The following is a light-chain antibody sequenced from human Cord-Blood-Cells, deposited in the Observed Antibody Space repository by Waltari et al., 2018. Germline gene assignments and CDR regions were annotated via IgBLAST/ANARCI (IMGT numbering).Light chain of an antibody. V-gene: IGKV4-1*01. J-gene: IGKJ2*03. Sequence: ILMTKSPDPLAVSLGERAPINCKSSQSVLYSSNNKNYLAWYQQKPGQPPKLLIYWASTRESGVPDRFSGSGSGTDFTLTISSLQAEDVAVYYCQQYYSTPYSFGQGTKLEIK. CDR2: WAS. CDR1: QSVLYSSNNKNY. CDR3: QQYYSTPYS.